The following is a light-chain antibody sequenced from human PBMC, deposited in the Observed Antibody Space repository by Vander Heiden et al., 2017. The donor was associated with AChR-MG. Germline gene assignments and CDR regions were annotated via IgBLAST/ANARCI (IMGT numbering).Light chain of an antibody. Sequence: IVLTQSPGTLSLSPGERATLSCRASQSVSRSYLAWYQQKPGQAPRLLIYDASSRATGIPDRFSGSGSGADFTLIISRLEPEDFAVYYCQQFGSSPPWAFGQGTRVEIK. V-gene: IGKV3-20*01. CDR3: QQFGSSPPWA. CDR1: QSVSRSY. J-gene: IGKJ1*01. CDR2: DAS.